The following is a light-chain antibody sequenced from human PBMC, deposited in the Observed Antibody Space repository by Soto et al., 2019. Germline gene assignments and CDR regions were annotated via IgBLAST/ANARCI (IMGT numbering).Light chain of an antibody. CDR2: RAS. CDR1: QTVNNNY. J-gene: IGKJ1*01. Sequence: EIVLTQSPDTLSLSPGERATLSCRASQTVNNNYVAWYQQKPGQAPRLLIFRASNKATGIPDRFSGSGSGTEFILTISGLEPEDSGIYYCQQYNTWPRTFGQGTKVDIK. V-gene: IGKV3-20*01. CDR3: QQYNTWPRT.